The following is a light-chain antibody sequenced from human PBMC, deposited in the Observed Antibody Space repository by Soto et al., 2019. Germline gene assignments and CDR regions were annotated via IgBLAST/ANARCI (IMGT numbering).Light chain of an antibody. CDR2: KAS. CDR1: QTDRNW. CDR3: QQYDASPLT. J-gene: IGKJ2*01. Sequence: DIQMTQSPSTLSASVGDRAIITCRASQTDRNWLAWFQQKPGEAPKLLIYKASRLESGVSSRFSGSGYGTDFTLSITNLVPGDSATYFCQQYDASPLTCGQGTKLEIK. V-gene: IGKV1-5*03.